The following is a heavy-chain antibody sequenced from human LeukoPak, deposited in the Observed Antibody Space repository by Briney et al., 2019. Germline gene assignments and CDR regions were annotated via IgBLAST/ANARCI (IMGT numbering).Heavy chain of an antibody. CDR1: GYSVTGYY. CDR3: ARAQNDYGDYVGGARLDK. Sequence: ASVKVSRKASGYSVTGYYMHWVRQAPGQGFEWMGWINPKNDATSYAEKFQGRVAMTRDTSINTAYMELSRLRSDDTAVYYCARAQNDYGDYVGGARLDKWGQGTLVIVSS. CDR2: INPKNDAT. D-gene: IGHD4-17*01. J-gene: IGHJ4*02. V-gene: IGHV1-2*02.